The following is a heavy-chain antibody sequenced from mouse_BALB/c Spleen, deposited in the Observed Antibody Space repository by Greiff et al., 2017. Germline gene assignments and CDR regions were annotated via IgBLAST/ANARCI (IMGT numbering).Heavy chain of an antibody. J-gene: IGHJ3*01. CDR2: INPSNGGT. CDR3: TTSFAY. CDR1: GYTFTSYY. V-gene: IGHV1S81*02. Sequence: QVHVKQSGAELVKPGASVKLSCKASGYTFTSYYMYWVKQRPGQGLKWIGEINPSNGGTNFNEKFKSKATLTVDKSSSTAYMQLSSLTSEDSAVYYCTTSFAYWGQGTLVTVSA.